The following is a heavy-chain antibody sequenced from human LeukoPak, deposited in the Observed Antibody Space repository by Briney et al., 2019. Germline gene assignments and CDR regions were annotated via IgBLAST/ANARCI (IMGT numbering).Heavy chain of an antibody. Sequence: SETLSLTCPVSGGSISNYYYWTWIRPPPGKGLEWIGYVYYTGSTNFNPSLKSRVTMSLNTSRNQFSLKLTSLTAADTAVYYCARGAMATTPFFDYWGQGTLVTVSS. J-gene: IGHJ4*02. CDR1: GGSISNYY. CDR2: VYYTGST. CDR3: ARGAMATTPFFDY. D-gene: IGHD5-24*01. V-gene: IGHV4-59*01.